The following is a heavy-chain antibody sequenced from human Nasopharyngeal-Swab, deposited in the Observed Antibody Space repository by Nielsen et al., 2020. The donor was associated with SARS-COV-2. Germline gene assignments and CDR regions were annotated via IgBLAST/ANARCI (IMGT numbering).Heavy chain of an antibody. CDR3: AKEINSFDYYYYTMDV. D-gene: IGHD3-3*02. CDR1: GFTFDDYA. V-gene: IGHV3-9*01. Sequence: GGPLRLSCAASGFTFDDYAMHWVRQAPGKDLEWVSSINWNSDRVYADSVRGRFTISRDNAKNSLYLQMNSLRPEDTALYYCAKEINSFDYYYYTMDVWGQGTTVTVSS. J-gene: IGHJ6*02. CDR2: INWNSDR.